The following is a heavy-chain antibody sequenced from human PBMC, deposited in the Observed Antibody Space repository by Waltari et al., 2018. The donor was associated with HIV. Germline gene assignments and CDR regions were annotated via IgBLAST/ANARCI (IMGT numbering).Heavy chain of an antibody. Sequence: EVQLVESGGGLVQPGGSLRLSCAASGFTFNKYWMTWVRQAPGKGLEGVAKIKQDESEKYYVDSLKGRFTISRDNAKNSLFLQMNSLRVEDTAVYYCAREALYDSSGYYFDYWGQGTLVTVSS. CDR1: GFTFNKYW. J-gene: IGHJ4*02. V-gene: IGHV3-7*01. CDR3: AREALYDSSGYYFDY. CDR2: IKQDESEK. D-gene: IGHD3-22*01.